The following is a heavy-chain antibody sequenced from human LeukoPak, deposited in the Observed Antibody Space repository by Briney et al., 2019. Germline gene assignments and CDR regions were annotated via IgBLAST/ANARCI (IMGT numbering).Heavy chain of an antibody. D-gene: IGHD2-2*01. CDR1: GYTFTSYG. CDR2: ISAYNGNT. J-gene: IGHJ6*02. CDR3: ARDPLIGYCSSTSCFDYYYYGMDV. V-gene: IGHV1-18*01. Sequence: ASVKVSCKASGYTFTSYGISWLRQAPGQGLEWMGWISAYNGNTNYAQKLQGRVTMTTDTSTSTAYMELRSLRSDDTAVYYCARDPLIGYCSSTSCFDYYYYGMDVWGQGTTVTVSS.